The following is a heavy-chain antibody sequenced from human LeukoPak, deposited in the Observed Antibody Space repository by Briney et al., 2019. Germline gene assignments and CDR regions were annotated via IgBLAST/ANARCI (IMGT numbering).Heavy chain of an antibody. CDR2: IYYSGNT. Sequence: PSETLSLTCTVSGGSISSCSYYWGWMRQPPGKGLEGNRSIYYSGNTYYNPSRRGPVTISVDTSQNQFSLKLSSVTAAGTAVDYCARSIYEYVWGSYRLPVDHWGQGTLATVSP. CDR3: ARSIYEYVWGSYRLPVDH. D-gene: IGHD3-16*02. CDR1: GGSISSCSYY. J-gene: IGHJ4*02. V-gene: IGHV4-39*01.